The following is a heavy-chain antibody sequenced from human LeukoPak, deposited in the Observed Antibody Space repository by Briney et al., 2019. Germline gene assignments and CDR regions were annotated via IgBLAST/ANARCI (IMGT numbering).Heavy chain of an antibody. CDR1: GYTFTSYD. D-gene: IGHD3-10*01. Sequence: ASVKVSCKASGYTFTSYDINWVRQATGQGLEWMGWMNPNSGNTGYSQKFQGRVTITRNTSVSTAYMELSSLRSEDTAVYYCARAPYGSGTFDYWGQGTLVTVSS. CDR3: ARAPYGSGTFDY. CDR2: MNPNSGNT. J-gene: IGHJ4*02. V-gene: IGHV1-8*03.